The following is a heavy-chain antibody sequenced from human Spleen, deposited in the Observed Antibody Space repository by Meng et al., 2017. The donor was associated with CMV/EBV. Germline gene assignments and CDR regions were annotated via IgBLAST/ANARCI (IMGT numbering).Heavy chain of an antibody. CDR2: IYWNDDK. CDR3: AHSTILLYDFWSGYRNYYFDY. D-gene: IGHD3-3*01. CDR1: GFSLTTSGVG. J-gene: IGHJ4*02. Sequence: SGPTLVKPTQTLTLNCTFSGFSLTTSGVGVGWIRQPPGKALEWLALIYWNDDKRYSPSLKSRLTITKDTSKNQVVLTMTNMDPVDTATYYCAHSTILLYDFWSGYRNYYFDYWGQGTLVTVSS. V-gene: IGHV2-5*01.